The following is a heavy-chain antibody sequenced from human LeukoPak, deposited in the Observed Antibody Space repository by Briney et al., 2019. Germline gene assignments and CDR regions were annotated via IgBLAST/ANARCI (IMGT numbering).Heavy chain of an antibody. V-gene: IGHV3-33*01. D-gene: IGHD5-18*01. Sequence: GGSLRLSCAASGFTFSNYGMHWVRQAPGKGLEWVAVIWANGSKRYYGDSVKGRFTISRDNSKNTLYLQMNSLRAEDTAVYYCATTWIQLWVGVDYWGQGTLVTVSS. CDR2: IWANGSKR. CDR1: GFTFSNYG. J-gene: IGHJ4*02. CDR3: ATTWIQLWVGVDY.